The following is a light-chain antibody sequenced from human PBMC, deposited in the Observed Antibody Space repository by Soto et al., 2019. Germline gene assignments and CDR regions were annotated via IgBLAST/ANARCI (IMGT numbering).Light chain of an antibody. Sequence: EIVMTQSPATLSVSPGERGTLSCRASQSVSSNLAWYQQQPGQAPRLLIYGASTRATGIPARFSGSRSGTEYTLTISSLQSEDFAGYYCQQYNNWPWTFGQGTKVEIK. CDR3: QQYNNWPWT. V-gene: IGKV3-15*01. J-gene: IGKJ1*01. CDR1: QSVSSN. CDR2: GAS.